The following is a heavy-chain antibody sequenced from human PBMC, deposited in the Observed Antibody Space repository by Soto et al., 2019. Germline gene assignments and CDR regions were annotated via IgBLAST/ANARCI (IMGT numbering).Heavy chain of an antibody. J-gene: IGHJ2*01. CDR3: ARGGNGDNVGYWYFDL. Sequence: QVQLVQSGAEVKKPGASVEVSCKASGYTFTTYYIHWVRHAPGQGLEWMGVINPGGVSTKYAQKFQDRVTMTSDTSTSTVYMDLSRLRCEDTAVYFCARGGNGDNVGYWYFDLWGRGTQVTVSP. D-gene: IGHD4-17*01. CDR1: GYTFTTYY. CDR2: INPGGVST. V-gene: IGHV1-46*01.